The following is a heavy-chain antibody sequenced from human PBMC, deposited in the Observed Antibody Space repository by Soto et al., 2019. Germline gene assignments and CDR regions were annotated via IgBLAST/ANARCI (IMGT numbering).Heavy chain of an antibody. CDR1: GDSISRGYY. CDR3: ARGDAISGYCFDY. J-gene: IGHJ4*01. D-gene: IGHD3-9*01. V-gene: IGHV4-38-2*01. Sequence: SETLSLTCGVSGDSISRGYYWGWIRQPPGKGLEWIGTIFHSGGTYYNPSLKSRVTLSVDTSKNQFSLKLRSVTAADTAVFYCARGDAISGYCFDYWGHGTLVTVSS. CDR2: IFHSGGT.